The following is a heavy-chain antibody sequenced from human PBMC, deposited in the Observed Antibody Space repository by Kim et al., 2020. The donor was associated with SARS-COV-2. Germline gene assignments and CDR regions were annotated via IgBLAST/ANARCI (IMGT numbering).Heavy chain of an antibody. V-gene: IGHV3-15*01. CDR1: GFTFSNSC. CDR2: IKSKSNGGTT. Sequence: GGSLRLSCAASGFTFSNSCMNWVRQAPGKGLEWVGRIKSKSNGGTTGYAAPVKGRFTISRDGSKNTLYLQMSSLKTEDTAVYYCTSDLGEYCGGDCYSRVWGPGDTVSPSS. J-gene: IGHJ6*01. D-gene: IGHD2-21*02. CDR3: TSDLGEYCGGDCYSRV.